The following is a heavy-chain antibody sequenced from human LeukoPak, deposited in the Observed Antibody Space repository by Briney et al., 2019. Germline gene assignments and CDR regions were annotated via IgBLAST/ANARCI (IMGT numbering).Heavy chain of an antibody. CDR1: GFTFSSYA. D-gene: IGHD1-26*01. CDR3: AGDEVGAFDY. J-gene: IGHJ4*02. Sequence: GRSLRLSCAASGFTFSSYAMHWVRQAPGKGLEWVAVISYDGSKKYYADSVKGRFTISRDNSKNTLYLQMNSLRAEDTAVYYCAGDEVGAFDYWGQGTLVTVSS. CDR2: ISYDGSKK. V-gene: IGHV3-30-3*01.